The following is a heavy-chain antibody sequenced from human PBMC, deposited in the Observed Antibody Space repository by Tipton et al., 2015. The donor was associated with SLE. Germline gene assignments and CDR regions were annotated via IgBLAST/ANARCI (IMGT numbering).Heavy chain of an antibody. CDR1: GGTFSSYT. V-gene: IGHV1-18*01. CDR2: VSTHNGDS. CDR3: ARLSWAHYYFDY. J-gene: IGHJ4*02. D-gene: IGHD7-27*01. Sequence: QSGAEVKKPGSSVKVSCKASGGTFSSYTVSWVRQAPGQGLEWMGWVSTHNGDSKFAQKFQGRVTMTTDPSTTTAYMELRGLRSDDTAVYYCARLSWAHYYFDYWGQGALVTVSS.